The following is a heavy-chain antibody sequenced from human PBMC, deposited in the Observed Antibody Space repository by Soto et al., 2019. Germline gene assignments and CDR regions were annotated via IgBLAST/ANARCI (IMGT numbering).Heavy chain of an antibody. CDR1: GFTFSGFD. J-gene: IGHJ4*02. CDR3: ARGQEVGAHFFDS. Sequence: LRLSCEASGFTFSGFDMHWVRQPTGKGLEWVSTIGTAGDTYYAVSVKGRFTISRDNAKNSLSLQMNSLRAGDTAVYFCARGQEVGAHFFDSWGQGTQVTVSS. D-gene: IGHD2-15*01. CDR2: IGTAGDT. V-gene: IGHV3-13*01.